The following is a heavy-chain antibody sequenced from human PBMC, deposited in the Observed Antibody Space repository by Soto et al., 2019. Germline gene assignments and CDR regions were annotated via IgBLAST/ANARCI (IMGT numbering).Heavy chain of an antibody. Sequence: QVQLVQSGAEEKKPGASVKVSCKASGYTFTSYAMHWVRQAPGQRLEWMGWINAGNGNTKYSQKHQGRVTITGDTPAGTAXMELSSLRSEDTAVYYCAGAYCGGDCSNDDYGMDVWGQGTTVTVSS. CDR2: INAGNGNT. D-gene: IGHD2-21*02. V-gene: IGHV1-3*05. J-gene: IGHJ6*02. CDR1: GYTFTSYA. CDR3: AGAYCGGDCSNDDYGMDV.